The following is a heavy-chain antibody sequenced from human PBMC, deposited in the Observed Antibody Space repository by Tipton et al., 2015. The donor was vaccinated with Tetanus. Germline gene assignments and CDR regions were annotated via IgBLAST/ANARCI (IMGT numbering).Heavy chain of an antibody. CDR2: ISGRGGST. Sequence: SLRLSCAASGFTFSSYAMSWVRQAPGKGLEWVSAISGRGGSTYYADSVKGRFTISRDNSKNTLYLQMNSLRAEDTAVYYCAKGSYYGSGSYPPLGDYYYYYMDVWGKGTTVTVSS. CDR1: GFTFSSYA. J-gene: IGHJ6*03. D-gene: IGHD3-10*01. V-gene: IGHV3-23*01. CDR3: AKGSYYGSGSYPPLGDYYYYYMDV.